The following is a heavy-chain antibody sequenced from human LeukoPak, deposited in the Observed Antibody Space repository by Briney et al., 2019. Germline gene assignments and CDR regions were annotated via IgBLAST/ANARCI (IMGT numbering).Heavy chain of an antibody. D-gene: IGHD1-7*01. CDR1: GFTFSSYG. Sequence: GGSLRLSCAASGFTFSSYGMHWVRQAPGKGLEWVALIWYDGSNKYYADSVKGRLTISRDNSKNTLYLQMNGLRAEDTAVYYCARNYGTNNWFDPWGQGTLVTVSS. CDR3: ARNYGTNNWFDP. V-gene: IGHV3-33*01. CDR2: IWYDGSNK. J-gene: IGHJ5*02.